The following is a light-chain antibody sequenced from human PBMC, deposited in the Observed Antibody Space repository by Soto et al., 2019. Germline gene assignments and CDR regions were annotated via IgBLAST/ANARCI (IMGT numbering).Light chain of an antibody. J-gene: IGKJ5*01. V-gene: IGKV3-11*01. CDR2: DAS. Sequence: EIVLTQSPATLSLSPGERATLSCRASRSVSSYFAWYQQKPGQAPRLLIYDASNRATGIPARFSGSGSGTDFTLTISSLEPEDFAVYYCQQRRNWPLTFGQGTRLEIK. CDR1: RSVSSY. CDR3: QQRRNWPLT.